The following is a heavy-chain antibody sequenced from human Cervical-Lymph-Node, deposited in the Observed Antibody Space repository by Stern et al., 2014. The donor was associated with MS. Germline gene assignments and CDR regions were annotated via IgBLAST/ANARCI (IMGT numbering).Heavy chain of an antibody. V-gene: IGHV1-18*01. CDR2: SIPVTGNT. J-gene: IGHJ6*02. Sequence: VQLVESGAEGKKPGASVKVSCKASGYTFTSYGISWVRQAPGQGLEWMGWSIPVTGNTTYAQKLKGRVNMTAETSTSTAYMRLRSMRCDDTAVYYCARDKMVYATHYYYYAKDVWGQGTPVTVSS. D-gene: IGHD2-8*01. CDR1: GYTFTSYG. CDR3: ARDKMVYATHYYYYAKDV.